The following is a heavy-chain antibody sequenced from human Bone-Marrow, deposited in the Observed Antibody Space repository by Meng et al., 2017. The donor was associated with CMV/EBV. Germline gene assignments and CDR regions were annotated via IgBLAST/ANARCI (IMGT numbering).Heavy chain of an antibody. CDR2: ISSSSSYI. J-gene: IGHJ6*02. CDR1: GFTFSSYW. CDR3: ARDAHRSPSIAAYYYYYYGMDV. V-gene: IGHV3-21*01. D-gene: IGHD6-6*01. Sequence: SCAASGFTFSSYWMHWVRQAPGKGLEWVSSISSSSSYIYYADSVKGQFTISRDNAKNSLYLQMNSLRAEDTAVYYCARDAHRSPSIAAYYYYYYGMDVWGQGTTVTVSS.